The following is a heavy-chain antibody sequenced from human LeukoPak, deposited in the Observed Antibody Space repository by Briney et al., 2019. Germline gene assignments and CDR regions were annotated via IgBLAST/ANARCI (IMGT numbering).Heavy chain of an antibody. CDR3: ARITMVRGDHFDY. D-gene: IGHD3-10*01. Sequence: GASVKVSCKASGYTFTSYGISWVRQAPGQGLEWMGWISAYNGNTNYAQKFQGRVTMTRDTSTSTVYMELSSLGSEDTAVYYCARITMVRGDHFDYWGQGTLVTVSS. V-gene: IGHV1-18*01. J-gene: IGHJ4*02. CDR1: GYTFTSYG. CDR2: ISAYNGNT.